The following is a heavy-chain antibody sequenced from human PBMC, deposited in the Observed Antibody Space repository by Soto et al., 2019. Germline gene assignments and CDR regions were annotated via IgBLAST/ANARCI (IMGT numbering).Heavy chain of an antibody. V-gene: IGHV4-39*01. CDR2: IYYSGST. J-gene: IGHJ4*02. CDR1: GGSISSSSYY. D-gene: IGHD3-3*01. Sequence: SSETLSLTCTVSGGSISSSSYYWGWIRQPPGKGLEWIGSIYYSGSTYYNPSLKSRVTISVDTSKNQFSLKLSSVTAADTAVYYCATLLWGSGYRDYWGQGTLVTVSS. CDR3: ATLLWGSGYRDY.